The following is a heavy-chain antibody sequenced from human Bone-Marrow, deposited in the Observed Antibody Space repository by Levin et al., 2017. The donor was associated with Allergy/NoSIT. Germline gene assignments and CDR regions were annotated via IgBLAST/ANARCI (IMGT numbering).Heavy chain of an antibody. J-gene: IGHJ6*03. D-gene: IGHD3-3*01. Sequence: GGSLRLSCAASGFTFSGSAMHWVRQASGKGLEWVGRIRSKANSYATAYAASVKGRFTISRDDSKNTAYLQMNSLKTEDTAVYYCTRHQAAYYDFWSGYPNYDYYMDVWGKGTTVTVSS. CDR1: GFTFSGSA. CDR3: TRHQAAYYDFWSGYPNYDYYMDV. V-gene: IGHV3-73*01. CDR2: IRSKANSYAT.